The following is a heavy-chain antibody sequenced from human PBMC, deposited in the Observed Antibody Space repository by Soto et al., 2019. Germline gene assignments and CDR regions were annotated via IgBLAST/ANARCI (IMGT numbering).Heavy chain of an antibody. CDR2: INPNSGGT. D-gene: IGHD3-3*01. V-gene: IGHV1-2*02. CDR1: GYTFTGYY. J-gene: IGHJ5*02. CDR3: ATPPYDFWSGFSPSGP. Sequence: GASVKVSCKASGYTFTGYYMHWVRQAPGQGLEWMGWINPNSGGTNYAQKFQGRVTMTRDTSISTAYMELSRLRSDDTAVYYCATPPYDFWSGFSPSGPWGQGTLVTVSS.